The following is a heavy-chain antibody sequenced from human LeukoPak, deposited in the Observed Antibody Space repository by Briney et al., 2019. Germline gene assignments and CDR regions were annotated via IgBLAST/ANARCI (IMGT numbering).Heavy chain of an antibody. D-gene: IGHD3-22*01. CDR2: INHSGST. CDR1: GGSFSGYY. Sequence: SETLSLTCAVYGGSFSGYYWSWIRQPPGKGLEWIGEINHSGSTNYNPSLKSRVTISVDTSKNQFSLKLSSVTAADTAVYYCARANYYDSSGYPKYWYFDLWGRGTLVTVSS. CDR3: ARANYYDSSGYPKYWYFDL. V-gene: IGHV4-34*01. J-gene: IGHJ2*01.